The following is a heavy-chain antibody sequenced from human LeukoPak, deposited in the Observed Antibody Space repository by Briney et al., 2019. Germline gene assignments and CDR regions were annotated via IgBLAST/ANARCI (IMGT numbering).Heavy chain of an antibody. V-gene: IGHV4-39*01. Sequence: ASETLSLTCTVSGGSISSSSHYWAWIRQSPGTGLEWIGSIYYSGCTYYNPSLKSRATISVDTSKNQFSLKLSSVTAADTAVYYCARSSGSYSDFDYWGQGTLVTVSS. CDR1: GGSISSSSHY. D-gene: IGHD1-26*01. CDR2: IYYSGCT. CDR3: ARSSGSYSDFDY. J-gene: IGHJ4*02.